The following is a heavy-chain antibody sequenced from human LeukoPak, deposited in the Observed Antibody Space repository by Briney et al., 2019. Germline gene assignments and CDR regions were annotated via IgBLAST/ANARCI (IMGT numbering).Heavy chain of an antibody. CDR3: AKGLSGGGQRGYFDY. CDR1: GFIFSTYG. J-gene: IGHJ4*02. D-gene: IGHD4-23*01. V-gene: IGHV3-30*18. CDR2: ISNDGSNK. Sequence: GGSLRLSCAASGFIFSTYGIHWVRQAPGKGLEWVAVISNDGSNKYYADSVKGRFTISRDNSKNMLYLQMNSLRAEDTAVYYCAKGLSGGGQRGYFDYWGQGTLVTVSS.